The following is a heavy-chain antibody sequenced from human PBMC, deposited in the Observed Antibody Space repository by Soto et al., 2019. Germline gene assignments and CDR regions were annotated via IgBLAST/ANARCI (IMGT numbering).Heavy chain of an antibody. CDR3: ARNYYVYGYRYYHYGMAV. V-gene: IGHV5-51*01. Sequence: GASLKISCKGSGYSFTSYWIGWVRQMPGKGLEWMGIIYPGDSDTRYSPSFQGQVTISADKSISTAYLQWSSLKASDTAMYYCARNYYVYGYRYYHYGMAVSGQGTSVTVSS. D-gene: IGHD3-10*02. CDR1: GYSFTSYW. CDR2: IYPGDSDT. J-gene: IGHJ6*02.